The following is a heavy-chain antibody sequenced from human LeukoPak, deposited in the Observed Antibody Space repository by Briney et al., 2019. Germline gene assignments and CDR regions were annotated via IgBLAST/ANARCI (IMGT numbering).Heavy chain of an antibody. CDR1: GGSISSSNW. J-gene: IGHJ6*02. CDR2: IYHSGST. Sequence: PSGTLSLTCAVSGGSISSSNWWSWVRQPPGKGLEWIGEIYHSGSTNYNPSLKSRVTISVDKSKNQFSLKLSSVTAADTAVYYCARSVVVPAAMYYYYYNGMDVWGQGTTVTVSS. CDR3: ARSVVVPAAMYYYYYNGMDV. D-gene: IGHD2-2*01. V-gene: IGHV4-4*02.